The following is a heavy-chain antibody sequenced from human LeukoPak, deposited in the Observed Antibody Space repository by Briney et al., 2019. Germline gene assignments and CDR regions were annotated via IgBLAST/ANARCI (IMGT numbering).Heavy chain of an antibody. CDR1: GYTLTELS. V-gene: IGHV1-18*01. CDR2: ISAYNGNT. J-gene: IGHJ5*02. Sequence: ASVKVSCKVSGYTLTELSMHWVRQAPGQGLEWMGWISAYNGNTNYAQKLQGRVTMTTDTSTSTAYMELRSLRSDDTAVYYCARDRVVWSGYYKVNFRFDPWGQGTLVTVSS. CDR3: ARDRVVWSGYYKVNFRFDP. D-gene: IGHD3-3*01.